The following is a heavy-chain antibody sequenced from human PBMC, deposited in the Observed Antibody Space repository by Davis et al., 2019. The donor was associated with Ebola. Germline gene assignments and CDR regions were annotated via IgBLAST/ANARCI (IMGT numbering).Heavy chain of an antibody. CDR2: ISYDGDNR. D-gene: IGHD3-3*01. V-gene: IGHV3-30-3*01. CDR1: EFTFTTYV. J-gene: IGHJ3*02. CDR3: ARGSVRFLEWLSQNAFDM. Sequence: GGSLRLSCAASEFTFTTYVMHWVRQAPGKGLEWVAVISYDGDNRYYADSVKGRFTISRENSKNTLYLQMNSLRTEDTALYYCARGSVRFLEWLSQNAFDMWGQGTMVTVSS.